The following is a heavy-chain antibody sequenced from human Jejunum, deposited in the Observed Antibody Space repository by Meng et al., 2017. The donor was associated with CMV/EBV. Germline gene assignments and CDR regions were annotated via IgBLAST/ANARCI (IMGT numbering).Heavy chain of an antibody. J-gene: IGHJ4*02. CDR3: ARGTWAAAPSDY. Sequence: SGGSVSSGSSYWRWIRQPPGRGLEFIGYIYYNGNTNYNPSLMRRVTISLDTSQNHFSLKLTSVTAADTAVYYCARGTWAAAPSDYWGQGFLVTVSS. D-gene: IGHD1-1*01. CDR1: GGSVSSGSSY. CDR2: IYYNGNT. V-gene: IGHV4-61*03.